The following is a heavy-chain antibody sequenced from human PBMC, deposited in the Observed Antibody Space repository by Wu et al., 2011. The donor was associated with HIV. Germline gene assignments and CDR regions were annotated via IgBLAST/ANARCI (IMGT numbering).Heavy chain of an antibody. Sequence: QVQLVQSGAEVKKPGSSVKVSCKASGGTFSSYAIFWVRQAPGQGLEWMGRIIPIFNTANYAQKLQGRVAITADKSTSTAYMELSSLRSEDTAVYYCARELGYCSSTSCLPPGVNWFDPWGQGTLVTVSS. CDR3: ARELGYCSSTSCLPPGVNWFDP. D-gene: IGHD2-2*01. V-gene: IGHV1-69*14. CDR2: IIPIFNTA. CDR1: GGTFSSYA. J-gene: IGHJ5*02.